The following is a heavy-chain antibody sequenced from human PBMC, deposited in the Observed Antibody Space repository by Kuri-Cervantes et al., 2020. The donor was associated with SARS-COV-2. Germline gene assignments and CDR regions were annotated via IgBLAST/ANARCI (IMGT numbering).Heavy chain of an antibody. J-gene: IGHJ4*02. CDR3: ARDGWGSSFDY. CDR1: GFTFSSYW. D-gene: IGHD7-27*01. V-gene: IGHV3-7*01. Sequence: GESLKISCAASGFTFSSYWMIWVRQAPGKGLEWVANIKQDGSEKYYVDSVKGRFTISRDNAKNSLYLQMNSLRAEDTAVYYCARDGWGSSFDYWRQGTLVTVSS. CDR2: IKQDGSEK.